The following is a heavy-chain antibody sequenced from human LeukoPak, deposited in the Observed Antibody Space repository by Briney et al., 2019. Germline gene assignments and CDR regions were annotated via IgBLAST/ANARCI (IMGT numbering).Heavy chain of an antibody. D-gene: IGHD3-22*01. Sequence: GGSLRLSCAASGFTFSSYAMHWVRQAPGKGLEWVAVISYDGSNKYYADSVKGRFTISRDNSKNTLYLQMNSLRAEDTAVYYCARGGTITMIAVATGAFDIWGQGTMVTVSS. J-gene: IGHJ3*02. CDR2: ISYDGSNK. V-gene: IGHV3-30-3*01. CDR3: ARGGTITMIAVATGAFDI. CDR1: GFTFSSYA.